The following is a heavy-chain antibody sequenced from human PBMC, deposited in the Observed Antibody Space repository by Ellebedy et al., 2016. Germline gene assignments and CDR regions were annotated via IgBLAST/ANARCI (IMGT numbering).Heavy chain of an antibody. J-gene: IGHJ6*02. CDR2: ISYDGSNK. CDR1: GFTFSSYG. CDR3: AKDRTVTTRWSVYYYYGMDV. V-gene: IGHV3-30*18. D-gene: IGHD4-17*01. Sequence: GGSLRLXCAASGFTFSSYGMHWVRQAPGKGLEWVAVISYDGSNKYYADSVKGRFTISRDNSKNTLYLQMNSLRAEDTAVYYCAKDRTVTTRWSVYYYYGMDVWGQGTTVTVSS.